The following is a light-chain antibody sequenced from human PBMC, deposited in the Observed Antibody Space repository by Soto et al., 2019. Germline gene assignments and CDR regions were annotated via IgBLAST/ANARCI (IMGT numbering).Light chain of an antibody. Sequence: EIVLTQSPGTLSLSPGERATLSCRASQSVSSYYLAWYQQKPGQSPRLLIYGASRRATGIPDRFSGSGSGTDFTLTISRLEPEDFAVYYCQQYRTFGQGTKVEIK. CDR3: QQYRT. J-gene: IGKJ1*01. CDR1: QSVSSYY. CDR2: GAS. V-gene: IGKV3-20*01.